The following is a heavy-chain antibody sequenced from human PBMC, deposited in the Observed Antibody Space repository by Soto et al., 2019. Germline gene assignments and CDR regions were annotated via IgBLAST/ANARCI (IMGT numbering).Heavy chain of an antibody. D-gene: IGHD6-6*01. V-gene: IGHV4-31*03. CDR1: GESISSGGYY. CDR2: IYDSESA. J-gene: IGHJ4*02. Sequence: QVQLQESGPRLVRPSQTLSLTCNVSGESISSGGYYWSWIRHHPGKGLEWIGYIYDSESAYYNPSLESRVIISMDTAKNHFAMRLSSVTAADKAVYYCARASSSSSAADYWGQGTLVTVSS. CDR3: ARASSSSSAADY.